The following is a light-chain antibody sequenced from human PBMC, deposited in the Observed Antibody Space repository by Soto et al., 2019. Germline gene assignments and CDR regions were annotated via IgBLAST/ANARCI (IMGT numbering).Light chain of an antibody. CDR2: DAS. V-gene: IGKV3-11*01. CDR1: QSVSSS. J-gene: IGKJ4*01. CDR3: QQRSNWPLS. Sequence: EIVLTQSPATLSLSPGERATLSCRASQSVSSSLAWYQQKPGQAPRLLISDASNRATGIPARFSGSGSGTDFTLTISSLEPEDFAVYYCQQRSNWPLSFGGGTKVEIK.